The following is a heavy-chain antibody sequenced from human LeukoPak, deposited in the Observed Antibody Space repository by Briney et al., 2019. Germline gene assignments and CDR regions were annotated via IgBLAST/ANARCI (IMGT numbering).Heavy chain of an antibody. D-gene: IGHD6-13*01. CDR2: IYHGGDT. J-gene: IGHJ4*02. CDR1: GYSFSSGYY. CDR3: AAGQQLERPYFDY. V-gene: IGHV4-38-2*01. Sequence: SETLSLTCAVSGYSFSSGYYWGWIRQPPGKGLEWIGSIYHGGDTYYNASLMSRVTISVDTSKNQFSLKVSSVTAADTAVYYCAAGQQLERPYFDYWGQGTQVTVSS.